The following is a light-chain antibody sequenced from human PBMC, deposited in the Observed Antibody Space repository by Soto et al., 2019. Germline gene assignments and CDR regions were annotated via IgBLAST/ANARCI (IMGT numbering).Light chain of an antibody. Sequence: GERGTLSCRASQSFRGLLAWYQQRPGQAPRLLIYDASYRATDIPPRFSGSGSGTDFTLTISSLEPEDFAVYYCQQRRSWPPTITFGQGTRLEIK. CDR2: DAS. V-gene: IGKV3-11*01. CDR1: QSFRGL. J-gene: IGKJ5*01. CDR3: QQRRSWPPTIT.